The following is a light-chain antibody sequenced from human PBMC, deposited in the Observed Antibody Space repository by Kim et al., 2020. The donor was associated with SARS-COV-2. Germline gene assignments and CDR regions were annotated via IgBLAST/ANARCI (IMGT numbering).Light chain of an antibody. CDR3: VAWDDSLNGSV. J-gene: IGLJ3*02. V-gene: IGLV1-44*01. CDR2: SND. CDR1: SSNIGSNV. Sequence: QSVLTQPPSAPGTPGQRVTISCSGSSSNIGSNVVNWYQQLPGTAPKLLIYSNDYRPSGVPERFSGSKSGTSASLAISGLQSEDEADYYCVAWDDSLNGSVFGGGTQLTVL.